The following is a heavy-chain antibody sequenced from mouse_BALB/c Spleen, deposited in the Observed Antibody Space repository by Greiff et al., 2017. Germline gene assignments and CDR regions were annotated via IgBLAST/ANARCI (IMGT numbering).Heavy chain of an antibody. CDR3: ARREDYGNYWYFDV. Sequence: DVQLQESGPELVKPGASVKISCKASGYSFTGYFMNWVMQSHGKSLEWIGRINPYNGDTFYNQKFKGKATLTVDKSSSTAHMELRSLASEDSAVYYCARREDYGNYWYFDVWGAGTTVTVSS. V-gene: IGHV1-20*02. J-gene: IGHJ1*01. D-gene: IGHD2-1*01. CDR1: GYSFTGYF. CDR2: INPYNGDT.